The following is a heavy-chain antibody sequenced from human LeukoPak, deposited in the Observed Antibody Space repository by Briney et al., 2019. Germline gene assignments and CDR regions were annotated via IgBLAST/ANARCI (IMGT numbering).Heavy chain of an antibody. D-gene: IGHD3-16*02. V-gene: IGHV3-48*02. Sequence: GGSLRLSCAASGFTFSSYSMKWVRQAPGKGLEWVSYISSSSSTIYYADSVKGRFTISRDNAKNSLYLQMNSLRDGDTAVYYCARDEDTFGGVIAFLYWGQGTLVTVSS. CDR2: ISSSSSTI. J-gene: IGHJ4*02. CDR3: ARDEDTFGGVIAFLY. CDR1: GFTFSSYS.